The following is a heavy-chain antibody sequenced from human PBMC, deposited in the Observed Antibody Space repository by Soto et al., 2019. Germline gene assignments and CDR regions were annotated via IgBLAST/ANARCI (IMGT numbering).Heavy chain of an antibody. Sequence: SVKVSCKASGGTFSSYAISWVRQAPGQGLEWMGGIIPVFGTANYAQKFQGRVTITADESTSTAYMELSSLRSEDTAVYYCTTQFMTTVAVKLNYVDSWGQGTLVTVSS. D-gene: IGHD4-17*01. CDR2: IIPVFGTA. CDR3: TTQFMTTVAVKLNYVDS. J-gene: IGHJ4*02. CDR1: GGTFSSYA. V-gene: IGHV1-69*13.